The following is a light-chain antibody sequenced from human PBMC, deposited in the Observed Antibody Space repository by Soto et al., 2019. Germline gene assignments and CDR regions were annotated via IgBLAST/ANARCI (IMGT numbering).Light chain of an antibody. V-gene: IGKV3-11*01. CDR1: QSVSNY. Sequence: EIALTQSPATLSLSPGERATLSCRASQSVSNYLAWYQQKPGQAPRLLISDASDRATGIPVRFSGSGSGTDFTLTIGSLEPEDFAVYYCQQRNSWPITFGQGTRLEIK. CDR3: QQRNSWPIT. CDR2: DAS. J-gene: IGKJ5*01.